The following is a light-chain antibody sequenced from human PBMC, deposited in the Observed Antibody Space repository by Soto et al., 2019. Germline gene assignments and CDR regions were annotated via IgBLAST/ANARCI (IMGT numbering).Light chain of an antibody. CDR2: EVT. J-gene: IGLJ1*01. V-gene: IGLV2-14*01. Sequence: QSVLAQPASVSGSLGQPITMSCTGTSTDVGGYNFVSWYQQHPDKAPKLLIYEVTNRPSGVSNRSSGSKSGNTASLTISGLQAEDEADYYCSSYTSTGTPVFGTGTKVTVL. CDR1: STDVGGYNF. CDR3: SSYTSTGTPV.